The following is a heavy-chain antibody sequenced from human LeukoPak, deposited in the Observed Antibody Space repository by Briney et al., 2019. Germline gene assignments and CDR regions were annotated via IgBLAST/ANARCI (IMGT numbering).Heavy chain of an antibody. J-gene: IGHJ4*02. D-gene: IGHD7-27*01. Sequence: GGSLRLSCAASGFTFSTYTMYWVRQPPGKGLEWFSIIGGSGGDIHYADSVKGRFTISRDNCKNTLYLQMNSLRVEDTAIYYCAIDPNRGIHYWGQGVLVTGSS. CDR1: GFTFSTYT. CDR3: AIDPNRGIHY. CDR2: IGGSGGDI. V-gene: IGHV3-23*01.